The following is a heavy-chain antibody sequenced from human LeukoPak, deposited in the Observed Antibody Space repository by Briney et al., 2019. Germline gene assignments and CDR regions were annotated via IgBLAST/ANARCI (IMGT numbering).Heavy chain of an antibody. J-gene: IGHJ4*02. CDR1: GYTFTVYY. CDR2: INPNSGGT. V-gene: IGHV1-2*02. CDR3: AKIAHYGAYSDY. Sequence: GASVKVSFKASGYTFTVYYMHWVRQAPGQGLEWMGWINPNSGGTNYAQKFQGRVSMTRDTSISTAYMELSRLRSDDTAVYYCAKIAHYGAYSDYWGQGTLVTVSS. D-gene: IGHD4-17*01.